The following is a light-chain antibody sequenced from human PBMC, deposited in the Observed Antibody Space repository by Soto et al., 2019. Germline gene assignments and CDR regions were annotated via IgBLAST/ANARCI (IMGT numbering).Light chain of an antibody. J-gene: IGKJ1*01. Sequence: DIQMTQSPSTLSASVGDRVTITCRASQSISSWLAWYQQKPGKAPKLLIYDVSSLESGVPSRFSGSGSGTEFTLTISSLQPEDFATYYCQQYNIYWTFGQGTKVEIK. CDR2: DVS. CDR1: QSISSW. CDR3: QQYNIYWT. V-gene: IGKV1-5*01.